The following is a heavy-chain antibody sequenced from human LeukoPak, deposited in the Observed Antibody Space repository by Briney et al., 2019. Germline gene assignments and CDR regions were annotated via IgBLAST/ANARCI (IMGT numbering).Heavy chain of an antibody. CDR3: TRGDSGNDRLAS. CDR2: ISHRGSA. J-gene: IGHJ5*02. CDR1: GGSFSVYY. V-gene: IGHV4-34*01. Sequence: SETLSLTCAVNGGSFSVYYWNWIRQPPGKGLEWIGEISHRGSANYNPSLKSRVAISADTSKNQVSLNLSSVTAADTAVYYCTRGDSGNDRLASWGQGTLVTVSS. D-gene: IGHD2-21*01.